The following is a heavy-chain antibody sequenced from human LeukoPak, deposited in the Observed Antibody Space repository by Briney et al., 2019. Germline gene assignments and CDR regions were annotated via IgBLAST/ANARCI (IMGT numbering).Heavy chain of an antibody. CDR1: GGSISTYY. Sequence: SETLSLTCTVSGGSISTYYWSWIRQPPGKGLEWIGDIHNSESTSYNPSLKSRVSISVDTSKNQFSLNLSSVTAADTAAYYCAKMALRSSWVNWFDLWGQGTLVTVSS. CDR3: AKMALRSSWVNWFDL. J-gene: IGHJ5*02. D-gene: IGHD6-13*01. CDR2: IHNSEST. V-gene: IGHV4-59*01.